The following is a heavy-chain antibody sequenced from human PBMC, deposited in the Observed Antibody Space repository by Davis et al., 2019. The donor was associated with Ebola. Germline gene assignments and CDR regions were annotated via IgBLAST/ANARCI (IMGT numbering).Heavy chain of an antibody. CDR2: ISPDGGST. J-gene: IGHJ4*02. V-gene: IGHV3-43*01. CDR3: ASDVRNDFWSGLEY. D-gene: IGHD3-3*01. Sequence: GESLKISCAASGFTFRDYTMHWVRQAPGKGLQWVSLISPDGGSTYYGDSVKGRFTISRDNAKNSLYLQMNSLRVEDTAVYYCASDVRNDFWSGLEYWGQGTLVTVSS. CDR1: GFTFRDYT.